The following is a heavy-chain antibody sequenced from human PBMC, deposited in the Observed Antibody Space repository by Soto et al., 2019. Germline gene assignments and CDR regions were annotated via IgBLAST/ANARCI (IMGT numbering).Heavy chain of an antibody. V-gene: IGHV5-10-1*01. CDR2: IDPSDSYT. J-gene: IGHJ6*02. D-gene: IGHD2-2*02. Sequence: PGESLKISCKGSGYSFTSYWISWVRQMPGKGLEWMGRIDPSDSYTNYSPSFQGHVTISADKSISTAYLQWSSLKASDTAMYYCARPHRSSTSCYSYGMDVWGQGTTVTVSS. CDR1: GYSFTSYW. CDR3: ARPHRSSTSCYSYGMDV.